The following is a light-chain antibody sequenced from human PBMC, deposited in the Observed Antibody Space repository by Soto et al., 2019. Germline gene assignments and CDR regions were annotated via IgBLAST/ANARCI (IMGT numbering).Light chain of an antibody. CDR2: DVS. J-gene: IGLJ1*01. CDR3: CSYAGSYTYV. CDR1: SSDVGGYNY. Sequence: QSVLTQPRSVSGSPGQSVTISCTGTSSDVGGYNYVSWYQQHPGKATKLMIYDVSKRPSGVPDRFSGSKSGNTASLTISGLQVEDEADYYCCSYAGSYTYVLGTGTKVTVL. V-gene: IGLV2-11*01.